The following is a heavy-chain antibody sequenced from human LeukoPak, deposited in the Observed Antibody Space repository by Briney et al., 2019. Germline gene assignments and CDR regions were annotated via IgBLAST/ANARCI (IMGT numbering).Heavy chain of an antibody. Sequence: ASVKVSCKVSGYTLTELSMHWVRQAPGKGLEWMGGFDPEDGETIYAQKFQGGVTMTEDTSTDTAYMELNSLRSEDTAVYYCATATGEQWLVTYYFDYWGQGTLVTVSS. V-gene: IGHV1-24*01. CDR2: FDPEDGET. D-gene: IGHD6-19*01. J-gene: IGHJ4*02. CDR1: GYTLTELS. CDR3: ATATGEQWLVTYYFDY.